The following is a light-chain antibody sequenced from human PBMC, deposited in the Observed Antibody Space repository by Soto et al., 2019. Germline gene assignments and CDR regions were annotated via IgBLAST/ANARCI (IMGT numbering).Light chain of an antibody. CDR2: ATS. CDR1: QTISNTY. Sequence: EIVLTQSPGTLSLSPGEIATLSCWASQTISNTYLAWYQQKPGQAPRLLIYATSSRATGISDRFSGSGSGTDVALYISRLEPKDLVMYDCQQSGGSPWTFGQGTKVEI. J-gene: IGKJ1*01. V-gene: IGKV3-20*01. CDR3: QQSGGSPWT.